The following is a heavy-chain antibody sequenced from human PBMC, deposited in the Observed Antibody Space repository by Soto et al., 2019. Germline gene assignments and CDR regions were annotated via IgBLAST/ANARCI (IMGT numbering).Heavy chain of an antibody. CDR1: GYTFTGYY. J-gene: IGHJ6*02. Sequence: ASVKVSCKASGYTFTGYYMHWVRQAPGQGLEWMGWINPNSGGTNYAQKFQGRVTMTRDTSISTAYMELSRLRSDDTAVYYCARGSVVVVAATKWGYYYYGMDVWGQGTTVTVSS. CDR2: INPNSGGT. CDR3: ARGSVVVVAATKWGYYYYGMDV. V-gene: IGHV1-2*02. D-gene: IGHD2-15*01.